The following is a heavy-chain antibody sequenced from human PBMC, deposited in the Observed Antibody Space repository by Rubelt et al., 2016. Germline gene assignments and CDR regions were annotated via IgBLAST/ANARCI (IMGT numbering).Heavy chain of an antibody. D-gene: IGHD3-22*01. Sequence: QVQLQESGPGLVKPSQTLSLTCTVSGGSISSSSYYWSWIRQHPGKGLEWIGYIYYSGSTYYNLSLKVRVTLSVETSKNQFSLRLSLVTAADTAGYYCARDDSSGYYYNWFDPWGQGTLVTVSS. V-gene: IGHV4-31*03. CDR2: IYYSGST. CDR3: ARDDSSGYYYNWFDP. J-gene: IGHJ5*02. CDR1: GGSISSSSYY.